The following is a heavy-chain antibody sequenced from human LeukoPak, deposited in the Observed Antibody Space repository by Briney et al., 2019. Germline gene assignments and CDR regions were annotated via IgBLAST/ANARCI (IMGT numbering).Heavy chain of an antibody. CDR1: GDSVSSNSAA. D-gene: IGHD6-19*01. CDR2: TYYRSKWYN. Sequence: SQTLSLTCAISGDSVSSNSAAWNWIRQSPSRGLEWLGRTYYRSKWYNDYAVSVKSRITISPDTSKNQFSLQLNSVTPEDTAVYYCARGGQWLVLRAFDIWGQGTMVTVSS. J-gene: IGHJ3*02. V-gene: IGHV6-1*01. CDR3: ARGGQWLVLRAFDI.